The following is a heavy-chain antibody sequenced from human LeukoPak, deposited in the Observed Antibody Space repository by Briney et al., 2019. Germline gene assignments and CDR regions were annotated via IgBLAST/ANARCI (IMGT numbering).Heavy chain of an antibody. D-gene: IGHD2-15*01. CDR3: ARAGYCSGGSCYTFDY. V-gene: IGHV1-46*01. Sequence: GASVKVSCKASGYTFTTYYIHWVRQAPGQGLEWMGIINPIGGTTDYAQKFQGRVTMTEDTSTDAAYMELNSLRSDDTAVYYCARAGYCSGGSCYTFDYWGQGTLVTVSS. CDR2: INPIGGTT. J-gene: IGHJ4*02. CDR1: GYTFTTYY.